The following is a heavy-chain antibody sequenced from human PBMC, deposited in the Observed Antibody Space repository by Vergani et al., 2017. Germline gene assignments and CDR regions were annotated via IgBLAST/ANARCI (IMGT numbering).Heavy chain of an antibody. V-gene: IGHV4-34*01. CDR2: INHSGRT. CDR3: ARAKPYYGSGSYYYYMDV. D-gene: IGHD3-10*01. J-gene: IGHJ6*03. CDR1: GGSFSGYY. Sequence: QVQLQQWGAGLLKPSETLSLTCAVYGGSFSGYYWSCIRQPPGKGLEWIGEINHSGRTNYNTSLKSRVNISVATSKNKFSLKLSSVTAADTAVYYCARAKPYYGSGSYYYYMDVWGKGTTVTVSS.